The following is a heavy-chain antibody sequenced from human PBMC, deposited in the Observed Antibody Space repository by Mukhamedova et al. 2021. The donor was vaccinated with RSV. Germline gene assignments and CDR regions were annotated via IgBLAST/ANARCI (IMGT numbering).Heavy chain of an antibody. D-gene: IGHD1-1*01. CDR2: ISYDGSNK. CDR3: ARDIFSSPKTGTTSLESNYYYGMDV. V-gene: IGHV3-30*01. Sequence: VAVISYDGSNKYYADSVKGRFTISRDNSKNTLYLQMNSLRAEDTAVYYCARDIFSSPKTGTTSLESNYYYGMDVWGQGTTVTVSS. J-gene: IGHJ6*02.